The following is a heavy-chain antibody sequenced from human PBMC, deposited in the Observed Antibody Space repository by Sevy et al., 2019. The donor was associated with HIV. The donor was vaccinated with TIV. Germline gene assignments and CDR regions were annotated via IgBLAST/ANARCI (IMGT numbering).Heavy chain of an antibody. V-gene: IGHV4-4*07. CDR3: ARDYRYVFHGSRRHYFDY. Sequence: SETLSLTCTVSGGSISSYYWSWIRQPAGKGLEWVGRIYPGGNSNYNPSLKSRVTMSVETSKNQFPLRLSSVTAADAAVYYCARDYRYVFHGSRRHYFDYWGQGTLVTVSS. CDR2: IYPGGNS. D-gene: IGHD3-10*01. J-gene: IGHJ4*02. CDR1: GGSISSYY.